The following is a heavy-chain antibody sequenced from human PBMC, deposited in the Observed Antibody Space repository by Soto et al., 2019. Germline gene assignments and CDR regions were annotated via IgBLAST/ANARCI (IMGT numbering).Heavy chain of an antibody. CDR3: ARRYGDAVDF. CDR2: IYYSGST. D-gene: IGHD4-17*01. J-gene: IGHJ4*02. CDR1: GGSISSYY. Sequence: QVQLQESGPGLVRPSETLSLTCTVSGGSISSYYWSWIRQPPGKGLEWIGYIYYSGSTNYNPSLTSRVTISVDTSKNQFSLKLSAATAADPAVYYCARRYGDAVDFWGQGTLVTVSS. V-gene: IGHV4-59*01.